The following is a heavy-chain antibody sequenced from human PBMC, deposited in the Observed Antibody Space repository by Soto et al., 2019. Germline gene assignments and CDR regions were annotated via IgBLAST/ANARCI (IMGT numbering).Heavy chain of an antibody. CDR1: GFAISRGYY. J-gene: IGHJ4*02. V-gene: IGHV4-38-2*02. Sequence: PSETLSLTCSVAGFAISRGYYWSWVRQPPGKGLEWIGSIYPSVSSYHNPSLETRVRLSIDTSKNQFTLNLTSVTAADTALYYCAREKVGTKFFDNWGQGIQVTVSS. CDR3: AREKVGTKFFDN. CDR2: IYPSVSS. D-gene: IGHD1-1*01.